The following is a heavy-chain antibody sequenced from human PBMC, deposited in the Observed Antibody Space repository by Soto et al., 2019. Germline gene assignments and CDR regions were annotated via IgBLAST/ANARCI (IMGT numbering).Heavy chain of an antibody. V-gene: IGHV3-9*01. D-gene: IGHD6-19*01. J-gene: IGHJ3*02. Sequence: GGSLRLSCASSGGTFDDYAMHWVRQAPGKGLEWVSGISWSSGSIGYADSVKGRFTISRDNAKNSLYLQMNSLRAEDTALYYCAKDRIAVAGGDAFDIWGQGTMVTVSS. CDR1: GGTFDDYA. CDR3: AKDRIAVAGGDAFDI. CDR2: ISWSSGSI.